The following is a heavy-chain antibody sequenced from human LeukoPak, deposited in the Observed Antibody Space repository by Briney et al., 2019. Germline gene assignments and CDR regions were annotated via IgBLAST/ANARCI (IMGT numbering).Heavy chain of an antibody. CDR3: ARHRPIAAYDY. CDR2: INHSGST. D-gene: IGHD6-13*01. J-gene: IGHJ4*02. Sequence: NPSETLSLTCAVYGGSFSGYYWSWIRQPPGKGLEWIGEINHSGSTNYNPSLKSRVTISVDTSKNQFSLKLSSVTAADTAVYYCARHRPIAAYDYWGQGTLVTVSS. CDR1: GGSFSGYY. V-gene: IGHV4-34*01.